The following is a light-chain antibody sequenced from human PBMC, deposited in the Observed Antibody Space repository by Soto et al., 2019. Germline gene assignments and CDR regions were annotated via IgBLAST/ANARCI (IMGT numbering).Light chain of an antibody. CDR1: SSNIGSFYD. Sequence: QPVLTQPPSVSGAPGQRVTIPCTGSSSNIGSFYDVHWYQQLPGTVPKLLIYSDNNRPSGVPDRFSGSKSGTAASLAITGXXAXXXXXXYCQSYDNSLNHVVFGGGTQLTVL. J-gene: IGLJ2*01. V-gene: IGLV1-40*01. CDR3: QSYDNSLNHVV. CDR2: SDN.